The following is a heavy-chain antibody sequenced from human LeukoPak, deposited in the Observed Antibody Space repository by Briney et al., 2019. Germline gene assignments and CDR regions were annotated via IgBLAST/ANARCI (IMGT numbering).Heavy chain of an antibody. V-gene: IGHV3-30*18. Sequence: GGSLRLSCAASGFTFSSYGMHWVRQAPGKGLEWVVVILYDGSNKYYADSVKGRFTISRDNCKNTLYLQMNSLRAEDTAFYYCAKEDGYCSAGSCYSSDSCGQGTLFTVSS. CDR1: GFTFSSYG. CDR3: AKEDGYCSAGSCYSSDS. J-gene: IGHJ4*02. CDR2: ILYDGSNK. D-gene: IGHD2-15*01.